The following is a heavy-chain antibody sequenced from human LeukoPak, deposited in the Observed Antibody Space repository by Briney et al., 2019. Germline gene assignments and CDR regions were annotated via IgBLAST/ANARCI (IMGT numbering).Heavy chain of an antibody. D-gene: IGHD6-19*01. CDR1: GFTFSSYW. J-gene: IGHJ3*02. CDR2: ISYDGSNK. V-gene: IGHV3-30*18. CDR3: AKAESGWETDGFDI. Sequence: GGSLRLSCAASGFTFSSYWMHWVRQAPGKGLEWVAVISYDGSNKYYADSVKGRFTISRDNSKNTLYLQMNSLRAEDTAVYYCAKAESGWETDGFDIWGQGTMVTVSS.